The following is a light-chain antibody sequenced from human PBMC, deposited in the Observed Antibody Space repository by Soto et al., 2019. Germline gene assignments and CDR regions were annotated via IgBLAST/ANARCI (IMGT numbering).Light chain of an antibody. V-gene: IGLV1-40*01. J-gene: IGLJ2*01. CDR1: SSNIGAGYD. Sequence: QSVLTQPPSVSGAPGQRVTISCTGSSSNIGAGYDVHWYQQLPGTAPKLLIYGNSNRPSGVPDRFSGSKSGTSASLAITGLQAEDEADYYXQSYDSXLXXVV. CDR3: QSYDSXLXXVV. CDR2: GNS.